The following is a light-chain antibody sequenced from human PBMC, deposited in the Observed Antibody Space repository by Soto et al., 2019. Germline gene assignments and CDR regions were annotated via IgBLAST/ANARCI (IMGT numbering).Light chain of an antibody. V-gene: IGLV2-14*01. Sequence: QSVLTQPASVSGSPGQSITISCTGTRSDVCAYNYVSWYQQHPGKAPKLMIFEVSDRPSGVSNRFSGSKSGNTASLTISGLQAEDEADYYCSSYTSSNTIVVGGGTKLTVL. CDR1: RSDVCAYNY. CDR2: EVS. J-gene: IGLJ2*01. CDR3: SSYTSSNTIV.